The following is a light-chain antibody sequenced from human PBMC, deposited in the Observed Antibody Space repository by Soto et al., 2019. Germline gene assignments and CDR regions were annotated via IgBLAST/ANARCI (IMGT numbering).Light chain of an antibody. CDR3: QQRYSTPPLS. V-gene: IGKV1-39*01. CDR2: AAS. J-gene: IGKJ4*01. Sequence: DIQMTQSPSSLSASVGDRVTITCRASQSISSYLNWYQQKPGKAPKLLIYAASSLQSGVPSRFSGSGSGTDFTLTISSLQPEDFATYYCQQRYSTPPLSFG. CDR1: QSISSY.